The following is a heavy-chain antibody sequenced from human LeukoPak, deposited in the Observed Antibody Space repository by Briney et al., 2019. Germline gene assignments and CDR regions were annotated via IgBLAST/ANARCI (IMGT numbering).Heavy chain of an antibody. CDR1: GFTFTSSA. CDR3: AAEGRPTVVTFRKGAVDL. D-gene: IGHD4-23*01. CDR2: VVVGSGNT. Sequence: AASVKVSCKASGFTFTSSAVQWVRQARGQRLEWIGWVVVGSGNTNYAQKFQERVTIIRDMSTSTVYMELSSLRSEDTAVYYCAAEGRPTVVTFRKGAVDLWGQGTMVTVSS. V-gene: IGHV1-58*01. J-gene: IGHJ3*01.